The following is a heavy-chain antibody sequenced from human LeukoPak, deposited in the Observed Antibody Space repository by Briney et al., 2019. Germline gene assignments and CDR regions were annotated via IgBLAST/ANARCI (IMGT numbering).Heavy chain of an antibody. CDR3: ARVRPPITKDFWSGYYNAGGGRGWFDP. D-gene: IGHD3-3*01. CDR1: GYTFTGYY. J-gene: IGHJ5*02. V-gene: IGHV1-2*02. Sequence: GESLKISCKASGYTFTGYYMHWVRQAPGQGLEWMGWINPNSGGTNYAQKFQGRVTMTRDTSISTAYMELSRLRSDDTAVYYCARVRPPITKDFWSGYYNAGGGRGWFDPWGQGTLVTVSS. CDR2: INPNSGGT.